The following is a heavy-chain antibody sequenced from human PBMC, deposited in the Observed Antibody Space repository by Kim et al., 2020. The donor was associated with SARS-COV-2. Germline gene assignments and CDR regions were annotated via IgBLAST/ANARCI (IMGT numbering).Heavy chain of an antibody. D-gene: IGHD3-10*01. CDR1: GFTFSDYY. CDR3: ARDLWSDYYYYGMDV. CDR2: ISSSSSYT. V-gene: IGHV3-11*06. J-gene: IGHJ6*02. Sequence: GGSLRLSCAASGFTFSDYYMSWIRQAPGKGLEWVSYISSSSSYTNYADSVKGRFTISRDNAKNSLYLQMNSLRAEDTAVYYCARDLWSDYYYYGMDVWGQGTTVTVSS.